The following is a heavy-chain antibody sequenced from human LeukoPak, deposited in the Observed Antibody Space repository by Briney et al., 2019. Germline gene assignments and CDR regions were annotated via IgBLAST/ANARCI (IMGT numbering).Heavy chain of an antibody. CDR3: ARVGRGQGNWFDP. D-gene: IGHD1-26*01. CDR1: GGSINITNYY. J-gene: IGHJ5*02. CDR2: IYYSGSS. Sequence: SETLSLTCSVSGGSINITNYYWGWLRQPPGKGLEWIGNIYYSGSSYFNPSLKSRVTMSVDTSKNHFSLNLSSVTAADTAVYYCARVGRGQGNWFDPWGQGALVTVSS. V-gene: IGHV4-39*02.